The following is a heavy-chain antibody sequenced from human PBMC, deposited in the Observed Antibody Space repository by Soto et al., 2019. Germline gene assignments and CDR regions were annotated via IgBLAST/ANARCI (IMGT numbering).Heavy chain of an antibody. CDR2: IYYSGST. J-gene: IGHJ6*03. D-gene: IGHD3-3*01. CDR1: GGSISSYY. Sequence: NPSETLSLTCTVSGGSISSYYWSWIRQPPGKGLEWIGYIYYSGSTNYNPSLKSRVTISVDTSKNQFSLKLSSVTAADTAVYYCARRSEDDFWSGYYNPPYYYYMDVWGKGTTVTVSS. V-gene: IGHV4-59*01. CDR3: ARRSEDDFWSGYYNPPYYYYMDV.